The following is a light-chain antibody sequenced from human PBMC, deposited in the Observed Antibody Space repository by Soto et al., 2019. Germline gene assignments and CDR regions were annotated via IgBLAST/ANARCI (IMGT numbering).Light chain of an antibody. Sequence: QSVLTQPPSASGTPGQRVTISCSGSSSNIGSNDVNWYQHLPRTAPKLLIYGNDQRPSGVPDRFSASKSGTSASLAISGLQSEDEGDYYCAAWDDSGNGLFFGGGTKLTVL. V-gene: IGLV1-44*01. CDR1: SSNIGSND. CDR2: GND. J-gene: IGLJ2*01. CDR3: AAWDDSGNGLF.